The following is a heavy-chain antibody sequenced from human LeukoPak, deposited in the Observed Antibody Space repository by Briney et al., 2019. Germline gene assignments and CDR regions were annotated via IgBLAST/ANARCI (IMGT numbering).Heavy chain of an antibody. D-gene: IGHD3-22*01. CDR3: AKVGITMIVVVTYYFDY. J-gene: IGHJ4*02. Sequence: GGSLRLSCAASGFTFSSYAMSWVRQAPGKGLEWVSAISGSGGSTYYADSVKGRFTISRDNSKNTLYLQMNSLRAEDTAVYYCAKVGITMIVVVTYYFDYRGQGTLVTVSS. CDR2: ISGSGGST. V-gene: IGHV3-23*01. CDR1: GFTFSSYA.